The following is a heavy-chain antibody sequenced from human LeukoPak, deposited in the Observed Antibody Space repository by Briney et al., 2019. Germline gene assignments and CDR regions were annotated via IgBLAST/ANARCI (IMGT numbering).Heavy chain of an antibody. D-gene: IGHD3-22*01. CDR2: INPNSGGT. CDR1: GYTFTGYY. CDR3: ARADYYDSSGYYIDY. V-gene: IGHV1-2*06. Sequence: ASVKVSCKASGYTFTGYYMHWVRQAPGQGLEWMGRINPNSGGTNYAQKFQGRVTMTRDTSISTAYMELNRLRSDDTAVYYCARADYYDSSGYYIDYWGQGTLVTVSS. J-gene: IGHJ4*02.